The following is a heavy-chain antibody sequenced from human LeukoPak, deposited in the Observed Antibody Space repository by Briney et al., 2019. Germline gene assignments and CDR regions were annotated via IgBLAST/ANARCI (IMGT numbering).Heavy chain of an antibody. CDR2: ISRSGERT. CDR1: GFTFSSYT. V-gene: IGHV3-23*01. D-gene: IGHD2-15*01. CDR3: AKELRPNDY. J-gene: IGHJ4*02. Sequence: GGSLRLSCAASGFTFSSYTMNWVRQAPGKGLEWVSAISRSGERTFYADSVKGRFTISRDSSIDTLFLQMNSLRAEDTAVYFCAKELRPNDYWGQGTLVTVSS.